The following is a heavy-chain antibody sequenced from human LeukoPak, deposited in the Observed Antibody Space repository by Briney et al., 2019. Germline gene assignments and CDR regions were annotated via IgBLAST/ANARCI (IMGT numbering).Heavy chain of an antibody. CDR2: IRHSGVDS. CDR1: RFSFSDYT. CDR3: AKELRRGAWDKYYFDY. J-gene: IGHJ4*02. V-gene: IGHV3-23*01. Sequence: GGSLRLSCAASRFSFSDYTMSWVRQLPGKGLEWVSGIRHSGVDSSYADSVKGRFTISRDNSKNTLYLQMNSQRAEDTAVYYCAKELRRGAWDKYYFDYWGQGTLVTVSS. D-gene: IGHD1-26*01.